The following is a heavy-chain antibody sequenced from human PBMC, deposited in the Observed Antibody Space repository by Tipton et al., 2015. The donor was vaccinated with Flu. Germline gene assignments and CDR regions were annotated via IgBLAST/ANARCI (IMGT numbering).Heavy chain of an antibody. CDR2: VSSGGTT. CDR1: GDSIPRGNYY. CDR3: VRVKTFDFIPNYFDP. V-gene: IGHV4-61*02. Sequence: TLSLTCTASGDSIPRGNYYWTWIRQSAGKGLEWIGRVSSGGTTKHNPSLEGRLTISLDTSRNQFSLTLISVTAAETAVYYCVRVKTFDFIPNYFDPWGPGTLAIVS. D-gene: IGHD3-9*01. J-gene: IGHJ5*02.